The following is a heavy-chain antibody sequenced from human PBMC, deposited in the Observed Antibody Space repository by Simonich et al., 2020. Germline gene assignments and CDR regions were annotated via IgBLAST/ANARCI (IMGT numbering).Heavy chain of an antibody. D-gene: IGHD6-13*01. Sequence: QVQLVESGGGVVQPGRSLRLSCAASGFTFSSYAMHWVRQAPGKGLEWVAVKSYDGSNKYYADAVKGRFTISRDNSKNTLYLQMNSLRAEDTAVYYCARELSKNGEAAAGYYFDYWGQGTLVTVSS. V-gene: IGHV3-30*07. CDR1: GFTFSSYA. CDR2: KSYDGSNK. J-gene: IGHJ4*02. CDR3: ARELSKNGEAAAGYYFDY.